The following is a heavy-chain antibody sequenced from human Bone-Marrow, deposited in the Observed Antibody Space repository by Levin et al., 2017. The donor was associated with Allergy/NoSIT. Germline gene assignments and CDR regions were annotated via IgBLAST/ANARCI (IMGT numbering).Heavy chain of an antibody. D-gene: IGHD2-2*03. J-gene: IGHJ4*02. CDR2: ISSGGDKT. CDR3: AKDGYSGDSKGHQFDY. CDR1: GFTFKTYA. V-gene: IGHV3-23*01. Sequence: PGGSLRLSCAASGFTFKTYAMNWVRQAPGKGLECVSGISSGGDKTYYADSVKGRFTISRDNSKNTVYLQMNSLRVEDTARYYCAKDGYSGDSKGHQFDYWGQGTLVTVSS.